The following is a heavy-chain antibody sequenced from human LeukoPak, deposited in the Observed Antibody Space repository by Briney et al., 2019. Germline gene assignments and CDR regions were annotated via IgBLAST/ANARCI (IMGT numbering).Heavy chain of an antibody. CDR3: ARLYDIVVVPAADLWIDP. Sequence: SETLSLTCSVSGGSISSHYWSWIRQPPGKGLEWIGYIYYSGSTNYNPSLKSRVTISVDTSKNQFSLKLSSVTAADTAVYYCARLYDIVVVPAADLWIDPWGQGTLVTVSS. J-gene: IGHJ5*02. CDR1: GGSISSHY. V-gene: IGHV4-59*11. D-gene: IGHD2-2*01. CDR2: IYYSGST.